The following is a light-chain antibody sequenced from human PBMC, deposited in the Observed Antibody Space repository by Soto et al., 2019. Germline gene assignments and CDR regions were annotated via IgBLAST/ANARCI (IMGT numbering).Light chain of an antibody. V-gene: IGLV1-40*01. CDR2: GNS. CDR1: SSNIGAGYD. Sequence: LTQPPSVSGAPGQRVTISCTGSSSNIGAGYDVHWYQQLPGTAPKLLIYGNSNRPSGVPDRFSGSKSGTSASLAITGLQAEDEADYYCQSYDSSLSGSVFGGGTQLTVL. J-gene: IGLJ7*01. CDR3: QSYDSSLSGSV.